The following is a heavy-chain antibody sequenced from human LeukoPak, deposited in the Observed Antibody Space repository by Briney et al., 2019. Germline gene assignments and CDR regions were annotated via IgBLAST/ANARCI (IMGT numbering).Heavy chain of an antibody. CDR1: GGSISSSSYY. J-gene: IGHJ6*03. CDR3: AGVPGSGYQPHYYYYYMDV. V-gene: IGHV4-39*07. D-gene: IGHD3-22*01. CDR2: IYYSGST. Sequence: PSETLSLTCTVSGGSISSSSYYWGWIRQPPGKGLEWIGSIYYSGSTYYNPSLKSRVTISVDTSKNQFSLKLSSVTAADTAVYYCAGVPGSGYQPHYYYYYMDVWGKGTTVTVSS.